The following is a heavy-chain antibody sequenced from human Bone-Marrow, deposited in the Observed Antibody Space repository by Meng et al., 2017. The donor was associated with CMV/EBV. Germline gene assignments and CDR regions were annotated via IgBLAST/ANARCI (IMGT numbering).Heavy chain of an antibody. CDR1: GGTFSSYT. CDR3: ARGNKLPFYYYGMDV. D-gene: IGHD1-26*01. Sequence: SVKVSCKASGGTFSSYTISWVRQAPGQGLEWMGRIIPILGIANYAQKFQGRVTITADKSTSTAYMELSSLRSEDTAVYYCARGNKLPFYYYGMDVWGQGTTVTVSS. J-gene: IGHJ6*02. CDR2: IIPILGIA. V-gene: IGHV1-69*02.